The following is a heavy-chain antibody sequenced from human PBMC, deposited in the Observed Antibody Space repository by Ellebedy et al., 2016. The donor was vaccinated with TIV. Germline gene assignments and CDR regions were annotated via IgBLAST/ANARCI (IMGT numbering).Heavy chain of an antibody. D-gene: IGHD3-3*01. Sequence: MPGGSLRLSCTVSGGSISSGDSYWSWIRQPPGKGLEWIGEINHSGSTNYNPSLKSRVTISVDTSKNQFSLKLSSVTAADTAVYYCARCSIWSGLDYWGQGTLVTVSS. J-gene: IGHJ4*02. V-gene: IGHV4-39*07. CDR3: ARCSIWSGLDY. CDR1: GGSISSGDSY. CDR2: INHSGST.